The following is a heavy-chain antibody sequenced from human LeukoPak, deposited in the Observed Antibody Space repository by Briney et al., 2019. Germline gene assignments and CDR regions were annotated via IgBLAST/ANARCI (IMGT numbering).Heavy chain of an antibody. Sequence: SVNVSCTASGGTFNRYAISWVRQAPGQGLEWMGGIIPIIGTVNYAQKFQGRVTITADESTSTAYMELSSLRSEDTAVYYCARQITMIEEGAFDIWGQGTMVTVSS. V-gene: IGHV1-69*13. D-gene: IGHD3-22*01. CDR1: GGTFNRYA. CDR2: IIPIIGTV. J-gene: IGHJ3*02. CDR3: ARQITMIEEGAFDI.